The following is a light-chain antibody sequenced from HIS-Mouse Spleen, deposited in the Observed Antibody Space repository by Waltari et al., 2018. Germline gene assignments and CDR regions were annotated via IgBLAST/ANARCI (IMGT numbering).Light chain of an antibody. CDR1: SSDVGGYNY. Sequence: QSALTQPASVSGSPGQSLTISCPGTSSDVGGYNYVPWYQQPPGKAPKLMIYDVSNRPSGVSNRFSGSKSGNTASLTISGLQAEDEADYYCSSYTSSSTLVFGGGTKLTVL. J-gene: IGLJ2*01. CDR2: DVS. V-gene: IGLV2-14*03. CDR3: SSYTSSSTLV.